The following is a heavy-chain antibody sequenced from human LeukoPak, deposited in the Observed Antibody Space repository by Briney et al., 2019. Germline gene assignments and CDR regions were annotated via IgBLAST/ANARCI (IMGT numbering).Heavy chain of an antibody. J-gene: IGHJ1*01. V-gene: IGHV3-30*02. CDR2: IRYDGSNK. CDR1: GFTFSSFG. CDR3: ARDPGGYGEYFQH. D-gene: IGHD3-22*01. Sequence: PGGSLRLSCAASGFTFSSFGMHWVRQAPGKGLEWVAFIRYDGSNKYYADSVKGRFTISRDNSKNTLYLQMNSLRAEDTAVYYCARDPGGYGEYFQHWGQGTLVTVSS.